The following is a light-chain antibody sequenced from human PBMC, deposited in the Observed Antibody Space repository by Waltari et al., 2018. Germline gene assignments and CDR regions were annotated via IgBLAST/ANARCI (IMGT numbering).Light chain of an antibody. CDR1: SSDVGGYNY. V-gene: IGLV2-8*01. Sequence: QSALTQPPSASGSPGQSVTISCTGTSSDVGGYNYASWYQQHPGKAPKLMIYEVSNRPSGVPDRFSGSKSGNTASLTVSGLQAEDEADYYCSSYAGSNNLVFGGGTKLTVL. CDR3: SSYAGSNNLV. CDR2: EVS. J-gene: IGLJ2*01.